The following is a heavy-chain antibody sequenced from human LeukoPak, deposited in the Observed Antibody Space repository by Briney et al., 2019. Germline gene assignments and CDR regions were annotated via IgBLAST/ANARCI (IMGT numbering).Heavy chain of an antibody. CDR1: GVIFSNYA. CDR3: AKFAGDSSGLYSYFDY. Sequence: PGGPLRLSCAASGVIFSNYAMAWVRQAPGKGLEWVSTISGSGAGTYYADSVKGRYTISRDNSKDTVFLQMNSLRAEDTAVYYCAKFAGDSSGLYSYFDYWGQGTLVTVSS. J-gene: IGHJ4*02. V-gene: IGHV3-23*01. CDR2: ISGSGAGT. D-gene: IGHD6-19*01.